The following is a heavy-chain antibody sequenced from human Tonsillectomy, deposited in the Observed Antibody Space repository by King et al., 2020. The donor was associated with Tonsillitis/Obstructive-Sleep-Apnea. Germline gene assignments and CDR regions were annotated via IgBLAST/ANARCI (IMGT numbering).Heavy chain of an antibody. Sequence: VQLQESGPGLVKPSETLSLTCTVSGDSISSYYWSWIRQPPGKGLEWIGYIYYSGSTNYNPSLKSRVTISLDTSKNQFSLKLSSVTAADTAVYYCAREVGSYGSRNSYYYYYMDVWGKGPTVTVSS. CDR3: AREVGSYGSRNSYYYYYMDV. D-gene: IGHD5-18*01. V-gene: IGHV4-59*12. J-gene: IGHJ6*03. CDR1: GDSISSYY. CDR2: IYYSGST.